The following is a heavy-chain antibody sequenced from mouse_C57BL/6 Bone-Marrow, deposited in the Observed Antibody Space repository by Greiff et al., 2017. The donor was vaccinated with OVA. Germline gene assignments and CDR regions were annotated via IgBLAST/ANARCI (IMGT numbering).Heavy chain of an antibody. CDR3: ARGGLSWYFDV. CDR2: INPNNGGT. V-gene: IGHV1-26*01. J-gene: IGHJ1*03. D-gene: IGHD3-1*01. Sequence: VQLQQSGPELVKPGASVKISCKASGYTFTDYYMNWVKQSHGKSLEWIGDINPNNGGTSYNQKFKGKATLTVDKSSSTAYMELRSLTSEDSAVYYCARGGLSWYFDVWGTGTTVTVSS. CDR1: GYTFTDYY.